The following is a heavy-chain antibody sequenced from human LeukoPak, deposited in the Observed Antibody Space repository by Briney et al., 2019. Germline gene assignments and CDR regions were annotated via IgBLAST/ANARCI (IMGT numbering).Heavy chain of an antibody. J-gene: IGHJ4*02. CDR3: ARSYSSSSMDY. V-gene: IGHV1-18*04. CDR1: GYTFTSYY. CDR2: ISAYNGNT. D-gene: IGHD6-6*01. Sequence: ASVKVSCKASGYTFTSYYMHWVRQAPGQGLEWMGWISAYNGNTKYAQKLQGRVTMTTDTSTNTAYMELRSLRSDDTAVYYCARSYSSSSMDYWGQGTLVTVSS.